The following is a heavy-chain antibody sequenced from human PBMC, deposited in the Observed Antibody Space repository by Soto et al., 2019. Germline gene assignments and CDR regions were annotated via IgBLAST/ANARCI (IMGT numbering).Heavy chain of an antibody. CDR1: GGTFSSYG. CDR3: ARVAMVRGVIRHWFDP. CDR2: IIPIFGTA. V-gene: IGHV1-69*13. J-gene: IGHJ5*02. Sequence: ASVKFSCKASGGTFSSYGISWVRQAPGQGLEWMGGIIPIFGTANYAQKLQGRVTITADESTSTAYMELSSLRCEDTAVYYCARVAMVRGVIRHWFDPWGQGTLVTAPQ. D-gene: IGHD3-10*01.